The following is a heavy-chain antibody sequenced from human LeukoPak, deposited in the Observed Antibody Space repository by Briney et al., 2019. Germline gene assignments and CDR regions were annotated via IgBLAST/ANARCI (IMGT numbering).Heavy chain of an antibody. CDR2: ISGSGGST. CDR3: PTLGSHGGMDV. CDR1: GFTFSSYA. J-gene: IGHJ6*02. Sequence: GGSLRLSCAASGFTFSSYAMSWVRRAPGKGLEWVSAISGSGGSTYYADSVKGRFTISRDNSKNTLYLQMNSLRAEDTAVYYCPTLGSHGGMDVWGQGTTVTVSS. V-gene: IGHV3-23*01. D-gene: IGHD3-16*01.